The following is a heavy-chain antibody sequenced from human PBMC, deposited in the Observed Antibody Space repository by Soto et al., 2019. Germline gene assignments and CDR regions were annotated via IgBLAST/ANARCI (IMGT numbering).Heavy chain of an antibody. J-gene: IGHJ4*02. Sequence: QVQLAESGGGVVQPGRSLRLSCAASGFTFSSYAMHWVRQAPGKGLEWVAVISYDGSNKYYADSVKGRFTISRDNSKNTLYLQMNSLRAEDTAVYYCARKRGDGYKLNPSIRTSDDYWGQGTLVTVSS. CDR2: ISYDGSNK. CDR3: ARKRGDGYKLNPSIRTSDDY. V-gene: IGHV3-30-3*01. D-gene: IGHD3-10*01. CDR1: GFTFSSYA.